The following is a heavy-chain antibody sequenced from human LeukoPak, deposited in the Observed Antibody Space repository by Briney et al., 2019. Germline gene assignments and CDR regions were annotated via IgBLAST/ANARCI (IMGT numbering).Heavy chain of an antibody. CDR3: ARDSHAVGATPIDY. J-gene: IGHJ4*02. D-gene: IGHD1-26*01. Sequence: RPGGSPRLSCAASGFTFSSYWMSWVRQAPGKGLEWVANIKQDGSEKYYVDSVKGRFTISRDNAKNSLYLQMNSLRAEDTAVYYCARDSHAVGATPIDYWGQGTLVTVSS. CDR2: IKQDGSEK. V-gene: IGHV3-7*01. CDR1: GFTFSSYW.